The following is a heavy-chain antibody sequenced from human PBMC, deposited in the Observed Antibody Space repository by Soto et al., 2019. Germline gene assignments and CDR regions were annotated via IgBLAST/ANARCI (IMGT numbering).Heavy chain of an antibody. V-gene: IGHV1-46*01. D-gene: IGHD3-10*01. CDR1: GYTFTSYY. Sequence: ASVKVSCKASGYTFTSYYLHWVRQAPGQGLEWMGIINPSGGSTSYAQKFQGRVTMTRDTSKNTLYLQMNSLRAEDTAVYYCAKGFRYWGQGTLVTVSS. CDR3: AKGFRY. CDR2: INPSGGST. J-gene: IGHJ4*02.